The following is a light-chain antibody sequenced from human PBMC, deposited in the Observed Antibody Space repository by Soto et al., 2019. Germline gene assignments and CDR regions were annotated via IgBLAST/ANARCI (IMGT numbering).Light chain of an antibody. J-gene: IGKJ4*01. CDR3: QQYHKWPPFT. V-gene: IGKV3-15*01. CDR2: GAS. Sequence: EIVMTQSPATLSVSPGERATLSCRASQSVSSNLAWYQQKPGQAPRLLIYGASTRATDVPARFSGSGSGTEFTLTISSLQSEDFAVYYCQQYHKWPPFTFGGGTKVDIK. CDR1: QSVSSN.